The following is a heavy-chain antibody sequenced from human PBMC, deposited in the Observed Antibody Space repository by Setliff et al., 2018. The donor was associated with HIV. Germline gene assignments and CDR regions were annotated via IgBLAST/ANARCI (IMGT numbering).Heavy chain of an antibody. Sequence: PGGSLRLSCAASGFTFSSYSFHWVRQAPGKGLEWVTVIWHDGSNNYYADSVKGRFTISRDNSRNTLYLQMNSLRAEDTAVYYCAKGLVIFGALSDWVLDYWGQGTLVTVSS. V-gene: IGHV3-30*07. CDR2: IWHDGSNN. CDR1: GFTFSSYS. CDR3: AKGLVIFGALSDWVLDY. J-gene: IGHJ4*01. D-gene: IGHD3-3*02.